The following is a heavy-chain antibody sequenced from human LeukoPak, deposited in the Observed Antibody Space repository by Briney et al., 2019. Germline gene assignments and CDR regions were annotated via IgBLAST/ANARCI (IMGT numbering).Heavy chain of an antibody. D-gene: IGHD3-3*01. V-gene: IGHV3-23*01. CDR3: AKDFDFWSGYSDSYFDY. J-gene: IGHJ4*02. CDR2: ISGSGGST. Sequence: PGGSLRLSCAASGFTFSSYAMSWVRQAPGKGLEWVSAISGSGGSTYYADSVKGRFTISRDNSKNTLYLQMNSLRAEDTAVYYCAKDFDFWSGYSDSYFDYWGQGTLDTVSS. CDR1: GFTFSSYA.